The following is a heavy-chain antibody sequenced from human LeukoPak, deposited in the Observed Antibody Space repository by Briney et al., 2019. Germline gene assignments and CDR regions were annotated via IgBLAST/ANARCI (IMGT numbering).Heavy chain of an antibody. J-gene: IGHJ4*02. CDR1: GFTFSSYA. D-gene: IGHD6-13*01. CDR2: ISNDGSNK. Sequence: GGSLRLSCAASGFTFSSYAMHWVRQAPGKGLEWVAVISNDGSNKYYADSVKGRFTISRDNSKNTLYLQMNSLRAEDTAVYYCASILSSSWSNYFDYWGQGTLVTVSS. CDR3: ASILSSSWSNYFDY. V-gene: IGHV3-30*04.